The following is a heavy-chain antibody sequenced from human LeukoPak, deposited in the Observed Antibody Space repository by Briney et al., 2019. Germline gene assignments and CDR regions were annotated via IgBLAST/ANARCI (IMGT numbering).Heavy chain of an antibody. D-gene: IGHD2-8*02. V-gene: IGHV7-4-1*02. J-gene: IGHJ3*02. CDR2: INTNTGNP. Sequence: ASVKVSCKASGYTFTSYAMNWVRRAPGQGPEWMGWINTNTGNPTYAQGFTGRFVFSLDTSVSTAYLQISSLKAEDTAVYYCAGKIAWWALDIWGQGTMVTVSS. CDR1: GYTFTSYA. CDR3: AGKIAWWALDI.